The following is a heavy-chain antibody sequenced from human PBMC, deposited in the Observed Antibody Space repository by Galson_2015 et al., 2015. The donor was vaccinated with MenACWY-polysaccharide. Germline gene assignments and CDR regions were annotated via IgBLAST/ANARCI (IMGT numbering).Heavy chain of an antibody. Sequence: SLRLSCAASGFTFSSYWMHWVRQAPVKGLVWVSRIYSDGSDTTYADSVKGRFTVSRDNAKNTLYLQMNSLRAEDTAVYYCARDLYPTTYYSDSSPLSDYWGQGTLVTVSS. J-gene: IGHJ4*02. D-gene: IGHD3-22*01. CDR1: GFTFSSYW. CDR2: IYSDGSDT. CDR3: ARDLYPTTYYSDSSPLSDY. V-gene: IGHV3-74*01.